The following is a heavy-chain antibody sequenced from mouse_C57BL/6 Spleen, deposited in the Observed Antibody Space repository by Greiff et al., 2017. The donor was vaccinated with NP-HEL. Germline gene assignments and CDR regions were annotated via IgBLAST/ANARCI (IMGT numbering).Heavy chain of an antibody. CDR2: IYPGDGDT. V-gene: IGHV1-82*01. D-gene: IGHD2-4*01. Sequence: VQLQQSGPELVKPGASVKISCKASGYAFSSSWMTWVKQRPGKGLEWIGRIYPGDGDTNYNGKFKGKAPLTADTSSSTAYMQLSSLTSEGSAVYFGERSGRSREDYDSWCDDWGKGTMVTVSA. CDR1: GYAFSSSW. CDR3: ERSGRSREDYDSWCDD. J-gene: IGHJ3*01.